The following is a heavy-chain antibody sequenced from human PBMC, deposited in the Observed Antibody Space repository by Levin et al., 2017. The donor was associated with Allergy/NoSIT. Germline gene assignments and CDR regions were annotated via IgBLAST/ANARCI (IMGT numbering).Heavy chain of an antibody. Sequence: SGPTLVKPTQTLTLTCTFSGFSLSTSGMCVSWIRQPPGKALEWLALIDWDDDKYYSTSLKTRLTISKDTSKNQVVLTMTNMDPVDTATYYCARSATPRHSGIAQDYGDYENDYFDYWGQGTLVTVSS. CDR3: ARSATPRHSGIAQDYGDYENDYFDY. V-gene: IGHV2-70*01. CDR2: IDWDDDK. CDR1: GFSLSTSGMC. J-gene: IGHJ4*02. D-gene: IGHD4-17*01.